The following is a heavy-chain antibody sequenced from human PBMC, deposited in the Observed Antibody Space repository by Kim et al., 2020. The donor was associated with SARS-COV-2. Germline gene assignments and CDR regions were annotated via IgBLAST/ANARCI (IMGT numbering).Heavy chain of an antibody. Sequence: GGSLRLSCAASGFTFDDYAMHWVRQAPGKGLEWVSGISWNSGSIGYADSVKGRFTISRDNAKNSLYLQMNSLRAEDTALYYCAKDVSLERGAIDYWGQGTLVTVSS. CDR1: GFTFDDYA. CDR2: ISWNSGSI. V-gene: IGHV3-9*01. J-gene: IGHJ4*02. D-gene: IGHD1-1*01. CDR3: AKDVSLERGAIDY.